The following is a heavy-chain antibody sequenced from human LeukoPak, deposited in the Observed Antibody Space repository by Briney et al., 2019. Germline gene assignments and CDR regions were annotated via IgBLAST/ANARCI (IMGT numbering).Heavy chain of an antibody. CDR2: ISYGGSNK. V-gene: IGHV3-30*04. J-gene: IGHJ4*02. Sequence: GGSLRLSCAASGFPFSSFAMHWVRQAPGKGLEWVAVISYGGSNKYYADSVKGRFTISRDNSKNRLYLQMNSLRPEDTAVYYCVSDLVRSTQFDSWGQGTLVTVSS. CDR1: GFPFSSFA. D-gene: IGHD2-8*02. CDR3: VSDLVRSTQFDS.